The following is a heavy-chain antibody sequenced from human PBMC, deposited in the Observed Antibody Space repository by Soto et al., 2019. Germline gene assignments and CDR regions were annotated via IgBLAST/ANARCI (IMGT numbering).Heavy chain of an antibody. CDR2: FYSSGTT. CDR3: ARTDSSGYYFVY. D-gene: IGHD3-22*01. J-gene: IGHJ4*02. Sequence: VQLQESGPGLVRPSQPLSLTCPVSGDFISSGGSYWGGIGQPPGKGLEWIGYFYSSGTTYYNPSLKSRITISVDTSKNQFSLNLSSVTAADTAVYYCARTDSSGYYFVYWGQGTLVTVFS. CDR1: GDFISSGGSY. V-gene: IGHV4-31*03.